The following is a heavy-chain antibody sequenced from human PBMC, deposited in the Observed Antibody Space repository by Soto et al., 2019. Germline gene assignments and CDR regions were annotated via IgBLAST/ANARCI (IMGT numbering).Heavy chain of an antibody. CDR1: GYTFTSYD. Sequence: ASVKVSCKASGYTFTSYDINWVRQATGQGLEWMGWMNPNSGNTGYAQKFQGRVTMTRNTSISTAYMELSSLRSEDTAVYYCARGPSITMVRGVIPHNWFDPWGQGTLVTVSS. CDR3: ARGPSITMVRGVIPHNWFDP. D-gene: IGHD3-10*01. V-gene: IGHV1-8*01. J-gene: IGHJ5*02. CDR2: MNPNSGNT.